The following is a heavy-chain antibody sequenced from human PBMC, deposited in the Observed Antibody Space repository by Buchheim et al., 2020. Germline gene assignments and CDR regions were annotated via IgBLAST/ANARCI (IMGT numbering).Heavy chain of an antibody. V-gene: IGHV3-48*01. CDR2: ISSSSSTI. CDR1: GFTFSSYS. Sequence: EVQLVESGGGLVQPGGSLRLSCAASGFTFSSYSMNWVRQAPGKGLEWVSYISSSSSTIYYADSVKGRFTIYRDDAKHSLYLQKNILRAEDTAVYYCASDASFDYWGQGTL. CDR3: ASDASFDY. J-gene: IGHJ4*02.